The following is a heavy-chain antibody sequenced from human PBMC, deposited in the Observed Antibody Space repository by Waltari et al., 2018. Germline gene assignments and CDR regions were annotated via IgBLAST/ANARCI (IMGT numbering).Heavy chain of an antibody. V-gene: IGHV3-48*03. CDR1: GFTFSTYE. CDR3: ARGSSDWYSGFDY. J-gene: IGHJ4*02. Sequence: EVQLVESGGDLVQPGGSLRLSCVVSGFTFSTYEMNWVRQAPGKGLGWVSYISRSGSTIYYADSVKGRFTISRDNAKNSLYLQMNSLRAEDTAVYYCARGSSDWYSGFDYWGQGTLVTVSS. CDR2: ISRSGSTI. D-gene: IGHD2-21*02.